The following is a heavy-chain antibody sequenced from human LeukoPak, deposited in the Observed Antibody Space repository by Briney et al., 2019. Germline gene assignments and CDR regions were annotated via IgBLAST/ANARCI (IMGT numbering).Heavy chain of an antibody. D-gene: IGHD4-17*01. J-gene: IGHJ5*02. V-gene: IGHV4-59*11. CDR3: ARDRDYFDA. CDR2: FYYTTNP. Sequence: SETLSLTCSVSGGSIRDHFWSWIRLSPGKGLEWIGNFYYTTNPSYNPSLARRVTISVDTSKDQLSLKLKSVTAADTAVYYCARDRDYFDAWGQGTRVTVSS. CDR1: GGSIRDHF.